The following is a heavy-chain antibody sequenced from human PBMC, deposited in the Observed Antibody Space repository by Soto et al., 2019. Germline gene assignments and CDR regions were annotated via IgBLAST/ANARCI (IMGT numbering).Heavy chain of an antibody. CDR3: ARDRSWYSSGSNWFDP. CDR2: IYYSGST. J-gene: IGHJ5*02. D-gene: IGHD6-19*01. Sequence: SETLSLTCTVSGGSISSGDYYWSWIRQPPGKGLEWIGYIYYSGSTYYNPSLKSRVTISVDTSKNQFSLKLSSVTAADTAVYYCARDRSWYSSGSNWFDPWGQGTLVTVSS. V-gene: IGHV4-30-4*01. CDR1: GGSISSGDYY.